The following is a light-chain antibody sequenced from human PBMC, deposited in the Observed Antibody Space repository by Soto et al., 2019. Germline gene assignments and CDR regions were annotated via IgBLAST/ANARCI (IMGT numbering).Light chain of an antibody. CDR2: GAS. Sequence: VLTQSPGTLSLSPGERATLSCRASQSVSSSYLAWYQQKPGQAPRLLIYGASSRATGIPDRFSGSGSGTDFTLTIRRLEPEDFAVYYCQQYDSSPPGTFGQGTKVDIK. CDR1: QSVSSSY. V-gene: IGKV3-20*01. J-gene: IGKJ1*01. CDR3: QQYDSSPPGT.